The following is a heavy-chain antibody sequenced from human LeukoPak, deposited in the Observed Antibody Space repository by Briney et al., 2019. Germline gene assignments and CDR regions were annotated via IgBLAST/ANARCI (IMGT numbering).Heavy chain of an antibody. CDR2: ISYDGSNK. D-gene: IGHD6-19*01. CDR3: AKGDSSGWSAFQH. CDR1: GFTFSSYA. Sequence: GGSLRLSCAASGFTFSSYAMHWVRQAPGKGLEWVAVISYDGSNKYYADSVKGRFTISRDNSKNTLYLQMNSLRAEDTALYYCAKGDSSGWSAFQHWGQGTLVTVSS. J-gene: IGHJ1*01. V-gene: IGHV3-30-3*01.